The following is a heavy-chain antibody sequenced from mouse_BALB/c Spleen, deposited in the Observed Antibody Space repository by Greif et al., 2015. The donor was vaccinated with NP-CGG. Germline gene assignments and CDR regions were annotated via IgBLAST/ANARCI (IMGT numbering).Heavy chain of an antibody. V-gene: IGHV5-6-3*01. CDR2: INSNGGST. CDR1: GFTFSSYG. Sequence: EVMLVESGGGLVQPGGSLKLSCAASGFTFSSYGMSWVRQTPDKRLELVATINSNGGSTYYPDSVKGRFTISRDNAKNTLYLQMSSLKSEDTAMYYCASAMDYWGQGTSVTVSS. J-gene: IGHJ4*01. CDR3: ASAMDY.